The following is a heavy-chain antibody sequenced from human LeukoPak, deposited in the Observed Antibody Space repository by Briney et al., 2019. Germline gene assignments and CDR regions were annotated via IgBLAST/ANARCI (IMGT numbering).Heavy chain of an antibody. CDR2: INPSGGST. J-gene: IGHJ3*02. D-gene: IGHD5-18*01. CDR3: ARASRRYSYGYDAFDI. CDR1: GYTFTSYY. Sequence: ASVKVSCKASGYTFTSYYMHWVRQAPGQGLEWMGIINPSGGSTSYAQKFQGRVTMTRDMSTSTVYMELSSLRSEDTAVYYCARASRRYSYGYDAFDIWGQGTMVTVSS. V-gene: IGHV1-46*01.